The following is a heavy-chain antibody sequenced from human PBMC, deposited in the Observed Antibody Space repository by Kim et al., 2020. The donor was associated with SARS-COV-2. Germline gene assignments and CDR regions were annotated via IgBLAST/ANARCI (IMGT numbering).Heavy chain of an antibody. V-gene: IGHV4-31*03. CDR3: ARTRITMIVVVTHFDY. J-gene: IGHJ4*02. Sequence: SETLSLTCTVSGGSISSGGYYWSWIRQHPGKGLEWIGYNYYSGSTYYNPSLKSRVTISVDTSKNQFSLKLSSVTAADTAVYYCARTRITMIVVVTHFDYWGQGTLVTVSS. CDR1: GGSISSGGYY. CDR2: NYYSGST. D-gene: IGHD3-22*01.